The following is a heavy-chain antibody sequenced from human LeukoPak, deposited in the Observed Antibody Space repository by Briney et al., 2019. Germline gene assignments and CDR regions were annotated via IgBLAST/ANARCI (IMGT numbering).Heavy chain of an antibody. Sequence: GGSLRLSCAASGFPFDDYGMSWVRLAPGKGLEWVSGVSWDGAYTEYADSVRGRFTISRDNAKKSLYLQMNSLRVDDTALYYCARRKGPYGSGTYYDSWGQGTLVSVSS. J-gene: IGHJ4*02. CDR2: VSWDGAYT. CDR3: ARRKGPYGSGTYYDS. CDR1: GFPFDDYG. V-gene: IGHV3-20*04. D-gene: IGHD3-10*01.